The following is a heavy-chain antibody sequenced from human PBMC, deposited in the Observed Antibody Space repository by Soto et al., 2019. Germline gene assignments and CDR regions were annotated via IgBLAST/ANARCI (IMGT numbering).Heavy chain of an antibody. D-gene: IGHD5-18*01. J-gene: IGHJ6*02. V-gene: IGHV3-13*01. CDR1: GFTFRNYD. CDR3: GRIDSNFYGLAV. CDR2: ISAAGDA. Sequence: EVQLVESGGGLVQPGGSLRLSCEASGFTFRNYDMHWVRQGTGKGLEWVSGISAAGDADYADSVGGRFTTSRDNAQNSFLLTMTCISVGETAVYCCGRIDSNFYGLAVWGQGTGVIVSS.